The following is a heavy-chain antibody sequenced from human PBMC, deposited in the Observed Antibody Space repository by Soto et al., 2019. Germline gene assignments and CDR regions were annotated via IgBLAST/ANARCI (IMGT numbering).Heavy chain of an antibody. Sequence: RASVKVSCKASGYTFTSYGISWVRQAPGQGLEWMGWISAYNGNTNYAQKLQGRVTMTTDTSTSTAYMELRSLRSDDTAVYYCAREHILTGYSTYYYYYYMDVWGKGTTVTVSS. V-gene: IGHV1-18*01. CDR2: ISAYNGNT. CDR1: GYTFTSYG. D-gene: IGHD3-9*01. CDR3: AREHILTGYSTYYYYYYMDV. J-gene: IGHJ6*03.